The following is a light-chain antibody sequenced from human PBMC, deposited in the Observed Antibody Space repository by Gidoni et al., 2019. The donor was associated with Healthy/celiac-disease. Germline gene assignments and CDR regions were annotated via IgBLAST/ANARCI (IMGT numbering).Light chain of an antibody. CDR1: QDISNY. CDR2: DAT. CDR3: QQYDNRYT. V-gene: IGKV1-33*01. Sequence: DIQMTQSPSSLSASGGARVTITCQASQDISNYLTWYQQKPGKAPKLLIYDATNLETGEPSRFSGRGSGTDFTFTISSLQPEDIATYYCQQYDNRYTFGQGTKLEIK. J-gene: IGKJ2*01.